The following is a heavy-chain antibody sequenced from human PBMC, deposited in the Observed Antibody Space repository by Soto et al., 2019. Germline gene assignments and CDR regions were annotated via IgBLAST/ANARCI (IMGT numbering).Heavy chain of an antibody. Sequence: GGSLRLSCAASGLTFDDYAMNWVRQAPGKGLEWVSGISWNSGSIGYADSVKGPFTISRENAKNSLYLQMNSLIDEDTALYYCSNVFKWDYYDTTRYFYDSFDIWGQGTMVTVSS. CDR2: ISWNSGSI. J-gene: IGHJ3*02. V-gene: IGHV3-9*01. CDR1: GLTFDDYA. CDR3: SNVFKWDYYDTTRYFYDSFDI. D-gene: IGHD3-22*01.